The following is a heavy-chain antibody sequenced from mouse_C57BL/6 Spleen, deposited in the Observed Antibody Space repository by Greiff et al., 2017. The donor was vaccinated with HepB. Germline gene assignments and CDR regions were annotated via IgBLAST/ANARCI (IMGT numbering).Heavy chain of an antibody. D-gene: IGHD1-1*01. CDR2: IYPRSGNT. J-gene: IGHJ4*01. V-gene: IGHV1-81*01. CDR3: ARYYYGSRDYAMDY. Sequence: VKVVESGAELARPGASVKLSCKASGYTFTSYGISWVKQRTGQGLEWIGEIYPRSGNTYYNEKFKGKATLTADKSSSTAYMELRSLTSEDSAVYFCARYYYGSRDYAMDYWGQGTSVTVSS. CDR1: GYTFTSYG.